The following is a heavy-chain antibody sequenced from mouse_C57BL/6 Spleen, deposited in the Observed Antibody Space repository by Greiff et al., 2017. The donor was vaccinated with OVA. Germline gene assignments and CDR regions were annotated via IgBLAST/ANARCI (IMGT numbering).Heavy chain of an antibody. CDR1: GYTFTSYW. Sequence: VQLQQSGAELVMPGASVKLSCKASGYTFTSYWMHWVKQRPGQGLEWIGEIDPSDSYTNYNQKFKGKSTLTVDKSSSTAYMQLSSLTSEDSAVYYCARRVVFDYWGQGTTLTVSS. V-gene: IGHV1-69*01. J-gene: IGHJ2*01. CDR2: IDPSDSYT. D-gene: IGHD1-1*02. CDR3: ARRVVFDY.